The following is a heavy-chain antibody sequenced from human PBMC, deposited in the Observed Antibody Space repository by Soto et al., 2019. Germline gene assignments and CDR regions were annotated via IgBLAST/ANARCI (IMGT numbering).Heavy chain of an antibody. D-gene: IGHD3-10*01. V-gene: IGHV3-21*01. J-gene: IGHJ5*02. CDR1: GFTFSSYS. Sequence: GGSLRLSCAASGFTFSSYSMNWVRQAPGKGLEWVSSISSSSSYIYYADSVKGRFTISRDNAKNSLYLQMNSLRAEDTAVYYCARGGTMVRDEYNWFDPWGQGTLVTVSS. CDR3: ARGGTMVRDEYNWFDP. CDR2: ISSSSSYI.